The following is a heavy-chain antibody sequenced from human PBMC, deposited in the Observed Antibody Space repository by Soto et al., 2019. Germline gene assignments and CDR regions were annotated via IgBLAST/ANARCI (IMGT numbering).Heavy chain of an antibody. J-gene: IGHJ5*01. CDR2: IHYSGST. V-gene: IGHV4-31*03. CDR3: ARSIDS. Sequence: QVQLQESGPGLVKPSQTLSLTCTVSGGSISSGGYYWSWIRQHPGKGLEWIGYIHYSGSTYYNPSLKRRVTRSVDTSKSQCPLKLSSVTATDTAVYFCARSIDSWGQGTLVTVSS. CDR1: GGSISSGGYY.